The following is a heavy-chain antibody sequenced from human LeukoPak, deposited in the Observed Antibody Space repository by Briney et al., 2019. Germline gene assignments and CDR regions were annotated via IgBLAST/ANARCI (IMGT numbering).Heavy chain of an antibody. CDR2: IIPILGIA. Sequence: ASVKVSCKASGGTFSSYAISWVRQAPGQGLEWMGRIIPILGIANYAQKFQGRVTITADKSTSTAYVELSSLRSEDTAVYYCARERSSSPTDYWGQGTLVTVSS. V-gene: IGHV1-69*04. CDR3: ARERSSSPTDY. CDR1: GGTFSSYA. D-gene: IGHD6-13*01. J-gene: IGHJ4*02.